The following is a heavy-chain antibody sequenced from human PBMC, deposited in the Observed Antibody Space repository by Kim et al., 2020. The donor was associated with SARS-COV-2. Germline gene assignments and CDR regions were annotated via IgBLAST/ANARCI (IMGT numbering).Heavy chain of an antibody. V-gene: IGHV3-53*01. Sequence: GGSLRLSCAASGFTVSSNYMSWVRQAPGKGLEWVSVIYSGGSTYYADSVKGRFTISRDNSKNTLYLQMNSLRAEDTAVYYCARDPATYYDSSGYYPDYYYYGMDVWGQGTTVTVSS. CDR1: GFTVSSNY. CDR2: IYSGGST. CDR3: ARDPATYYDSSGYYPDYYYYGMDV. D-gene: IGHD3-22*01. J-gene: IGHJ6*02.